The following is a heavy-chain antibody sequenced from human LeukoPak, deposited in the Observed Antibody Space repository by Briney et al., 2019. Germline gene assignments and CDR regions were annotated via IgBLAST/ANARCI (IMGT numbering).Heavy chain of an antibody. J-gene: IGHJ5*02. CDR3: ARGFFRGYSYGPLNWFDP. Sequence: GGSLRLSCAASGFTFSSYAMSWVRQAPGKGLEWVSYISSSSSTIYYADSVKGRFTISRDNAKNSLYLQMNSLRAEDTAVYYCARGFFRGYSYGPLNWFDPWGQGTLVTVSS. CDR1: GFTFSSYA. CDR2: ISSSSSTI. D-gene: IGHD5-18*01. V-gene: IGHV3-48*01.